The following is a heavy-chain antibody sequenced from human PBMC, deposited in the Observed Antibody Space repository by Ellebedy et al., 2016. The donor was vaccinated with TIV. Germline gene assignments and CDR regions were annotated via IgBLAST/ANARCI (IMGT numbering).Heavy chain of an antibody. CDR2: IWYDGSNK. Sequence: PGGSLRLSCAASGFTFSSYGMHWVRQAPGKGLEWVAVIWYDGSNKYYADSVKGRFTISRDNSKNKLYLQMNSLRAEDTAVYYCARDYGDSLWGLDYWGQGTLVTVSS. CDR3: ARDYGDSLWGLDY. J-gene: IGHJ4*02. V-gene: IGHV3-33*01. CDR1: GFTFSSYG. D-gene: IGHD4-17*01.